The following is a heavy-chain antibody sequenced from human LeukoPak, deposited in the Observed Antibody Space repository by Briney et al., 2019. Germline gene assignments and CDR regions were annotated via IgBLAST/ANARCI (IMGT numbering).Heavy chain of an antibody. CDR1: GDSVSRNCVA. J-gene: IGHJ4*02. CDR2: TYYRSKWYN. V-gene: IGHV6-1*01. Sequence: SQTLSLTCSISGDSVSRNCVAWNWLRDSPSRALEGLGRTYYRSKWYNAYAVSVKSRITINPDTSKNQLSLQLNSVTPEDTAMYYCARSRSDTPNTLRFGYWGQGTLVTVSS. D-gene: IGHD5-18*01. CDR3: ARSRSDTPNTLRFGY.